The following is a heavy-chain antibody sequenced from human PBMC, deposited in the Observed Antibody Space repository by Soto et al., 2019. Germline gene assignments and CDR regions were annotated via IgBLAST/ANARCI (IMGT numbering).Heavy chain of an antibody. J-gene: IGHJ5*02. D-gene: IGHD3-10*01. CDR3: ARKGVYGRFEP. V-gene: IGHV4-39*01. CDR1: VGSISSSSYY. Sequence: SETLSLTCTFSVGSISSSSYYCGWIRQPPGKGLEWIGSIYYSGSTYYNPSLKSRVTISVDTSKNQFSLKLSSVTAADTAVYYCARKGVYGRFEPWGQGTLVSVSS. CDR2: IYYSGST.